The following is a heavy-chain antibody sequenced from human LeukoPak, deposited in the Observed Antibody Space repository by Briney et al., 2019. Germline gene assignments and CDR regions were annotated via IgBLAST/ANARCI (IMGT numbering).Heavy chain of an antibody. J-gene: IGHJ6*03. Sequence: GGSLRLSCAASGFSFSTYDMNWVRQAPGKGLEWVSYTTSTGRTTYYADSVKGRFTISRDNAKHSLYLQMNSLRVEDTAVYYCVSLPDPYYYYYMDVWGKGTTVTVSS. CDR2: TTSTGRTT. V-gene: IGHV3-48*03. CDR1: GFSFSTYD. CDR3: VSLPDPYYYYYMDV.